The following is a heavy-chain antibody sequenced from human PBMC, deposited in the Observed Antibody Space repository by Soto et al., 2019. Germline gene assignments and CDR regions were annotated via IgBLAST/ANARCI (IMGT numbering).Heavy chain of an antibody. V-gene: IGHV4-31*03. CDR1: GASIRSGGYY. D-gene: IGHD2-21*02. CDR2: IYYTGTT. J-gene: IGHJ1*01. Sequence: QVQLQESGPGLVKPSQTLSLTCTVSGASIRSGGYYWSWIRQQPGKGLEYIGCIYYTGTTYYSPPFKSRFTISVDTSKNRFPLNLTSVTPANTAMYYCARGTGGVVTPETPPKYSPRGGQGTLLPAPS. CDR3: ARGTGGVVTPETPPKYSPR.